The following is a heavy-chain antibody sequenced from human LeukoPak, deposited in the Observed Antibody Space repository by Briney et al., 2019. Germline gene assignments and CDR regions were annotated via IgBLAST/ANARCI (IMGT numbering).Heavy chain of an antibody. V-gene: IGHV4-39*01. J-gene: IGHJ4*02. Sequence: PSETLSLTCTVSGGSISSSSYYWGWIRQPPGKGLEWIGSIYYSGSTYYNPSLKSRVTISVDTSKNQFSLKLSSVTAADTAVYYCARHPRGSYVDYWGQGTLVTVSS. CDR2: IYYSGST. CDR3: ARHPRGSYVDY. D-gene: IGHD1-26*01. CDR1: GGSISSSSYY.